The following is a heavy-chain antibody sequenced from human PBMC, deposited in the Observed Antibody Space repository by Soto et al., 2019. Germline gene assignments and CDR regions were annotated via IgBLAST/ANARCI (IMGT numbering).Heavy chain of an antibody. CDR3: ATSVMYFDY. V-gene: IGHV3-23*01. CDR2: ISGNDDST. CDR1: EFTFSNYA. J-gene: IGHJ4*02. D-gene: IGHD3-16*01. Sequence: GGSLRLSCVASEFTFSNYAMSWVRQAPGKGLEWVSAISGNDDSTYYADSVKGRCIISRDNSKNTLYLQMNSLRAEDTAVYYCATSVMYFDYWGQGTLVTVSS.